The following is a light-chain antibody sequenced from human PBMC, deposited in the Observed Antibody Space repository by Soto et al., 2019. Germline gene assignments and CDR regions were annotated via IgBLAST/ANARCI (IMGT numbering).Light chain of an antibody. CDR3: MQALQTPT. CDR1: QSLLHRNGYNY. V-gene: IGKV2-28*01. J-gene: IGKJ4*01. Sequence: DIVMTQSPLSLPVTPGEPASISCRSSQSLLHRNGYNYLDWYLQKPGQSPQLLIYLGSNRASGVTDRFSGSGSGTDFTLKIIRVEAEDVGVYFCMQALQTPTFGVGTKVEIK. CDR2: LGS.